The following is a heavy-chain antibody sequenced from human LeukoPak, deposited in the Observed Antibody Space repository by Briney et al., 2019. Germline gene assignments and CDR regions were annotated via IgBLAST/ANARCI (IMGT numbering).Heavy chain of an antibody. Sequence: KAGGSLRLSCAASGFTFSSYAMSWVRQAPGKGLEWVSSISRSSIYIYYADSVMGRFTISRDNAKNSLYLQMNSLRAEDTAVYYCARVPHYGDYVHYYFDYWGQGTLVTVSS. D-gene: IGHD4-17*01. V-gene: IGHV3-21*01. CDR2: ISRSSIYI. CDR3: ARVPHYGDYVHYYFDY. CDR1: GFTFSSYA. J-gene: IGHJ4*02.